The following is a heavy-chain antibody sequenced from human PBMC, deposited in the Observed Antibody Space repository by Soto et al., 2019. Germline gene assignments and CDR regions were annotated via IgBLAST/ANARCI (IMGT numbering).Heavy chain of an antibody. CDR3: AKTRSYSTYDYGMDV. D-gene: IGHD1-26*01. CDR2: TYYRSKWYN. J-gene: IGHJ6*02. CDR1: GDSVSSNSAA. Sequence: SQTHSLTCAISGDSVSSNSAAWNWIRQSPSRGLEWLGRTYYRSKWYNDYALSVKSRITINPDTSKNQFSLQLNSVTPEDTAVYXCAKTRSYSTYDYGMDVWGQGTTVTVSS. V-gene: IGHV6-1*01.